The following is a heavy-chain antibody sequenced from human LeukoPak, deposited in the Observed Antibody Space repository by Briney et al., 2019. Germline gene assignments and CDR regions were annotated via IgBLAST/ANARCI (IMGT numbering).Heavy chain of an antibody. J-gene: IGHJ4*02. CDR2: NTDGSR. D-gene: IGHD1-26*01. CDR3: ARGRYSTHDY. CDR1: GFTFSTYW. V-gene: IGHV3-74*01. Sequence: GGSLRLSCAASGFTFSTYWMHWVRQAPGKGLVWVSRNTDGSRTDSVEGRFTISRDNAKNSLYLQMNSLRAEDTALYYCARGRYSTHDYWGQGTLVTVSS.